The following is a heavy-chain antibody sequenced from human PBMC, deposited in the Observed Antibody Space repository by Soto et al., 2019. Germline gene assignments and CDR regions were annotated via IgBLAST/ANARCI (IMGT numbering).Heavy chain of an antibody. CDR2: ISYDGSDK. Sequence: QVQLVESGGGTVQPGRSLRLSCVASGFTFSSYGMHWVRQAPGKGLEWEAVISYDGSDKYYADSVKGRFTISRDDSKNTLFLQMNSLRPDDTAVYYCAKEPNHTWKDAPDSWGQGTLVTDSS. D-gene: IGHD1-20*01. CDR3: AKEPNHTWKDAPDS. V-gene: IGHV3-30*18. CDR1: GFTFSSYG. J-gene: IGHJ4*02.